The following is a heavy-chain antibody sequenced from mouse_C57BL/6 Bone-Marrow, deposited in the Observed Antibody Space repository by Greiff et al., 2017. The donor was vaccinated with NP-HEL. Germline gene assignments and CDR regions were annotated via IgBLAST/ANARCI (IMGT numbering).Heavy chain of an antibody. CDR1: GYSITSGYY. CDR2: ISYDGSN. Sequence: EVQLKESGPGLVKPSQSLSLTCSVTGYSITSGYYWNWIRQFPGNKLEWMGYISYDGSNNYNPSLKNRISITRDTSKNQFFLKLNSVTTEDTATYYCARAPPYYGNAMDYWGQGTSVTVSS. D-gene: IGHD1-1*01. V-gene: IGHV3-6*01. CDR3: ARAPPYYGNAMDY. J-gene: IGHJ4*01.